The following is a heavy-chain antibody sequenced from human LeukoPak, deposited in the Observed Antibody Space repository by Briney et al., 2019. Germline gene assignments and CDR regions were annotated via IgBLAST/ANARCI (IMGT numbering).Heavy chain of an antibody. CDR3: ARARSDYDILTGYYLYYYMDV. CDR1: GFTFSSYW. Sequence: GGSLRLSCAASGFTFSSYWMHWVRQAPGKGLEWVSVIYSGGSTYYADSVKGRFTISRDNSKNTLYLQMNSLRAEDTAVYYCARARSDYDILTGYYLYYYMDVWGKGTTVTVSS. V-gene: IGHV3-53*01. J-gene: IGHJ6*03. CDR2: IYSGGST. D-gene: IGHD3-9*01.